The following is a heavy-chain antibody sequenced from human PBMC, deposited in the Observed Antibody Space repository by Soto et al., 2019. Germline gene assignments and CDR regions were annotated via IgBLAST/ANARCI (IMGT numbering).Heavy chain of an antibody. Sequence: PGGSLRLSCAASGFTFSSYGMHWVRQAPGKGLEWVAVISYDGSNKYYADSVKGRFTISRDNSKNTLYLQMNSLRAEDTAVYYCARDCSGGSCPQGFSGMDVWGQGTTVTVSS. CDR2: ISYDGSNK. J-gene: IGHJ6*02. V-gene: IGHV3-30*03. CDR3: ARDCSGGSCPQGFSGMDV. CDR1: GFTFSSYG. D-gene: IGHD2-15*01.